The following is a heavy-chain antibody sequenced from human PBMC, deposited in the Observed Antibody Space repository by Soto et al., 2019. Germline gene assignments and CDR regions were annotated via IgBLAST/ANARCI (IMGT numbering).Heavy chain of an antibody. Sequence: QVQLQESGPGLVKPSQTLSLTCTVSGGSIRSGGYYWSWIRQHPGKGLEWIGYIYYSGSTYDNPSLKRRVTISVDTSKNQFSLKLSSVTAADTAVYYCASCVWGSYHYFDYWGQGTLVPVSS. J-gene: IGHJ4*02. V-gene: IGHV4-31*03. CDR1: GGSIRSGGYY. D-gene: IGHD3-16*02. CDR3: ASCVWGSYHYFDY. CDR2: IYYSGST.